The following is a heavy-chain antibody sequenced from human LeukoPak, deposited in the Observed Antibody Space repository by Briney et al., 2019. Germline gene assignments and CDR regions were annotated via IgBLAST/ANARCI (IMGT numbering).Heavy chain of an antibody. CDR3: ARGGSDQNNWFDP. CDR2: IIPIFGTA. Sequence: GASVKVSCKASGGTFSSYAISWVRQAPGQGLEWMGGIIPIFGTANYAQKFQGRVTITADESTSTAYMELSSLRSEDTAVYYCARGGSDQNNWFDPWGQGTLVTVSS. V-gene: IGHV1-69*13. J-gene: IGHJ5*02. CDR1: GGTFSSYA. D-gene: IGHD2-2*01.